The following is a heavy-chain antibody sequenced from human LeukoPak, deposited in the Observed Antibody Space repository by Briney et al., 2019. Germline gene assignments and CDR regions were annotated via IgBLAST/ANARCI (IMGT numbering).Heavy chain of an antibody. D-gene: IGHD3-22*01. Sequence: AGGSLRLSCAASGFTFTSYAMSWVRQAPGKGLEWVSAISGSGGTTDYADSVKGRFTISRDDSKNTLYLQMNSLRAEDTAVYYCAKCHYYDSSGHFDYWGQGTLVTVSS. CDR3: AKCHYYDSSGHFDY. J-gene: IGHJ4*02. CDR1: GFTFTSYA. V-gene: IGHV3-23*01. CDR2: ISGSGGTT.